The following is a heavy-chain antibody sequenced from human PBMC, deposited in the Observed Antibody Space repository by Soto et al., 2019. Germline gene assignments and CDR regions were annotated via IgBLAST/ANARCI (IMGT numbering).Heavy chain of an antibody. CDR2: INNDGSGT. D-gene: IGHD2-2*02. Sequence: EVQLVESGGGLVQPGGSLRLSCAASGFPFSSYWMNWVRQRPGKGLVWISRINNDGSGTTYADSVRGRFTITSDNAKNTVSLQMNSLRAEDTAVYYCVRSVGELADVPAGIPTYKAYHYYYMDVWCKGTTVTFSS. V-gene: IGHV3-74*01. CDR1: GFPFSSYW. J-gene: IGHJ6*03. CDR3: VRSVGELADVPAGIPTYKAYHYYYMDV.